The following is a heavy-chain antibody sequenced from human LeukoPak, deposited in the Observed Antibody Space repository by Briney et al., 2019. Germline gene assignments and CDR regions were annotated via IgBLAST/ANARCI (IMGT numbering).Heavy chain of an antibody. D-gene: IGHD5-12*01. CDR2: ISGSGGST. Sequence: GGSLRLSCAASGFIFSDYWMTWVRQAPGKGLEWVSAISGSGGSTYYADSVKGRFTISRDNSKNTLYLQMNSLRAEDTAVYYCAKGGSGYYYSHFDYWGQGTLVTVSS. V-gene: IGHV3-23*01. CDR3: AKGGSGYYYSHFDY. J-gene: IGHJ4*02. CDR1: GFIFSDYW.